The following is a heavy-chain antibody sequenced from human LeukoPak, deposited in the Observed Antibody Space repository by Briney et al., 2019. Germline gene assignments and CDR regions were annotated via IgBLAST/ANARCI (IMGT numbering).Heavy chain of an antibody. V-gene: IGHV4-39*07. J-gene: IGHJ2*01. CDR1: GGSISSSSYY. Sequence: PSETLSLTCIVSGGSISSSSYYWGWIRQPPGKGLEWIGSIYYRGRTYYNPSLKSRVTISVDTSKNQFSLKLSSVTAADTAVYYCARVKKEGYCTNGVCSGYWYFDLWGRGTLVTVSS. CDR3: ARVKKEGYCTNGVCSGYWYFDL. D-gene: IGHD2-8*01. CDR2: IYYRGRT.